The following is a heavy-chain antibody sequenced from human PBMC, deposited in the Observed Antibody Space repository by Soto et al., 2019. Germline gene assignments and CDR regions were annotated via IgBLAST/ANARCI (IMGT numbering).Heavy chain of an antibody. J-gene: IGHJ3*02. V-gene: IGHV4-59*01. CDR3: ARVDIDAFDI. CDR2: IYYSGST. Sequence: QVQLQESGPGLVKPSETLSLTCTVSGGSISSYYWSWIRQPPGKGLEWIGYIYYSGSTNYNPSLKSRFPISVDTSKNPFSLKLSSVTAADTAVYYCARVDIDAFDIWGQGTMVTVSS. D-gene: IGHD5-12*01. CDR1: GGSISSYY.